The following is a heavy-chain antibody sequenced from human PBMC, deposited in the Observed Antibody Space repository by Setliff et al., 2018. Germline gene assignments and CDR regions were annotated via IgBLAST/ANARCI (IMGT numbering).Heavy chain of an antibody. V-gene: IGHV1-69*06. J-gene: IGHJ6*03. D-gene: IGHD3-3*01. CDR2: IIPIFGTA. CDR1: GGTFSSYA. Sequence: ASVKVSCKASGGTFSSYAISWVRQAPGQGLEWMGRIIPIFGTANYAQKFQGRVTITADKSTTTAYMELSSLRSEDTAVYYCARGRHPPWSGYPYYYMDVWGKGTTVTVSS. CDR3: ARGRHPPWSGYPYYYMDV.